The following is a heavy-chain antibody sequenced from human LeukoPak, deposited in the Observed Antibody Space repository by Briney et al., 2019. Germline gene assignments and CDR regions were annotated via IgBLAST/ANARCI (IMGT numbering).Heavy chain of an antibody. D-gene: IGHD5-18*01. CDR2: IYYSGST. Sequence: SETLSLTCTVSGGSISSYFWGWVRQPPGKGLEWIGYIYYSGSTNYNPSLKSRVTISVDTSKNQFSLKLASVTTADTAVYYCARDRRYSYGTDAFDIWGQGTMVTVSS. V-gene: IGHV4-59*01. CDR1: GGSISSYF. CDR3: ARDRRYSYGTDAFDI. J-gene: IGHJ3*02.